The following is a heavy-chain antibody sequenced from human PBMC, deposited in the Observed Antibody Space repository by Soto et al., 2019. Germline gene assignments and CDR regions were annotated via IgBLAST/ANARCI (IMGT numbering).Heavy chain of an antibody. J-gene: IGHJ5*02. CDR1: GGSFSGYY. Sequence: SETLSLTCAVYGGSFSGYYWSWIRQPPGKGLEWIGEINHSGSTNYNPSLKSRVTISVDTSKNQFSLKLSSVTAADTAVYYCARGLNVWGSYRWSWFDPWGQGTLVTVSS. CDR3: ARGLNVWGSYRWSWFDP. CDR2: INHSGST. V-gene: IGHV4-34*01. D-gene: IGHD3-16*02.